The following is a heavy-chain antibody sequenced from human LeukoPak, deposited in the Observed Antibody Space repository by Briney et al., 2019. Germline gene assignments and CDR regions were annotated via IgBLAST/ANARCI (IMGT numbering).Heavy chain of an antibody. V-gene: IGHV3-20*04. CDR3: ARAPITSPFYFDY. Sequence: GGSLRLSCTASGFAFDEHGMSWVRQVPGKGLEWVSDINWSGGSTGYADPLRGRFTISRDNAKNSLYLQMDSLRAEDTALYYCARAPITSPFYFDYWGQGTLVTVSS. CDR2: INWSGGST. J-gene: IGHJ4*02. CDR1: GFAFDEHG. D-gene: IGHD2-2*01.